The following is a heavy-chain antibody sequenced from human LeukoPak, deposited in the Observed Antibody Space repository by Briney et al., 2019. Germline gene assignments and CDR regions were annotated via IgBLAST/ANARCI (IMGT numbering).Heavy chain of an antibody. CDR1: GYTSTDYY. D-gene: IGHD2-2*02. J-gene: IGHJ4*02. Sequence: GASVKVSCKASGYTSTDYYMHWVRQAPGQGLEWMGWINPDSGGTNYAQKFQGRVTMTRDTSISTAYMELSRLTSDDTAVYFCARLNIPMGTFDYWGQGTLVTVSS. CDR3: ARLNIPMGTFDY. V-gene: IGHV1-2*02. CDR2: INPDSGGT.